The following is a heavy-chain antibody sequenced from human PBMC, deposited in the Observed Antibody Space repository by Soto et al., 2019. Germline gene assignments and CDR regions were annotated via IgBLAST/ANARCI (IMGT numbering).Heavy chain of an antibody. CDR2: ISGYDGNT. J-gene: IGHJ6*02. CDR1: GYTFTNYG. Sequence: ASVKVSCKASGYTFTNYGFSWVRQAPGQGLEWMGWISGYDGNTKYAEKFQGRVTMTTDTSTSTAHMELRSLRSDDTAVYYCAREGQAPYYYYGMDVWGQGTAVTVSS. CDR3: AREGQAPYYYYGMDV. V-gene: IGHV1-18*01.